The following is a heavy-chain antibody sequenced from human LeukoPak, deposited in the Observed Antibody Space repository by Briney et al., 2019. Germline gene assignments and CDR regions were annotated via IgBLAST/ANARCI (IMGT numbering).Heavy chain of an antibody. CDR2: ISGSGGST. V-gene: IGHV3-23*01. J-gene: IGHJ4*02. CDR1: GLTFSSYA. CDR3: AKSDSSGYYLRRFDY. D-gene: IGHD3-22*01. Sequence: PGGSLRLSCAASGLTFSSYAMSWVRQAPGKGLEWVSAISGSGGSTYYADSVKGRFTISRDNSENTLYLQMNSLRAEDTAVYYCAKSDSSGYYLRRFDYWGQGTLVTVSS.